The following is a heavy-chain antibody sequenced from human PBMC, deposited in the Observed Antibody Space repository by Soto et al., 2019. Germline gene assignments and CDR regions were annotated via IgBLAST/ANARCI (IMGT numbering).Heavy chain of an antibody. V-gene: IGHV4-34*01. J-gene: IGHJ3*01. CDR2: INHSGST. D-gene: IGHD3-10*01. Sequence: PSETLSLTCAVYGGSFSGYYGSWIRQPPGKGLEWIGEINHSGSTNYNPSLKSRVTISVDTSKNQFSLKLSSVTAADTAVYYCARGFRPYYGSGSPWGQGTMVTVSS. CDR1: GGSFSGYY. CDR3: ARGFRPYYGSGSP.